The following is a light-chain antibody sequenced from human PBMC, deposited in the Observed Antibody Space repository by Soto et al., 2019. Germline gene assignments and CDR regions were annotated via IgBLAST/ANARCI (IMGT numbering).Light chain of an antibody. CDR3: CSYAGSSTVV. J-gene: IGLJ2*01. V-gene: IGLV2-23*02. Sequence: QSALTQPASVSGSPGQSITISCTGTSSDVGGQNAVSWYQQHPGKAPKFMIYDVSKRPSGVSSRFSGSKSSNTASLTISGLQAEDEADYYCCSYAGSSTVVFGGGTQLTVL. CDR2: DVS. CDR1: SSDVGGQNA.